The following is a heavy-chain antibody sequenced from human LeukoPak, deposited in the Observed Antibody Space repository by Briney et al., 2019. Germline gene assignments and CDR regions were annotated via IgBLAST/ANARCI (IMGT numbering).Heavy chain of an antibody. CDR1: EDSFSRNTAA. D-gene: IGHD1-14*01. V-gene: IGHV6-1*01. CDR2: TYYRSKWYN. J-gene: IGHJ4*02. Sequence: SQTLSLTCVNSEDSFSRNTAAWNWIRQSPSRGLEWLGRTYYRSKWYNDYAVSVKSRITINPETFKSQFSMLLNAVPPEVTAVYYCARVSGAIIDYWGQGTLVTVSS. CDR3: ARVSGAIIDY.